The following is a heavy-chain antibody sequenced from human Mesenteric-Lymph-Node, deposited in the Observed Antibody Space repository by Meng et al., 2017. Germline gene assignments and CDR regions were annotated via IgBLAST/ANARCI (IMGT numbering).Heavy chain of an antibody. D-gene: IGHD3-22*01. CDR3: ARDQNYYDSSGYSPYNWFDP. Sequence: SVNVSCKASGYTFTNYDINWVRQATGQGLEWMGWMNPNSGNTGYAQKFQGRVTMTRDTSISTAYMELRSLRSDDTAVYYCARDQNYYDSSGYSPYNWFDPWGQGTMVTVSS. V-gene: IGHV1-8*01. CDR1: GYTFTNYD. CDR2: MNPNSGNT. J-gene: IGHJ5*02.